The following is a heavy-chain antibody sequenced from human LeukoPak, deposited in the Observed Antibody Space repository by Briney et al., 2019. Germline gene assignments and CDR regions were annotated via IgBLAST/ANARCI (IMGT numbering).Heavy chain of an antibody. V-gene: IGHV3-30-3*01. CDR1: GLSLSSYA. J-gene: IGHJ4*02. CDR2: VSFDGRNK. Sequence: GRSLRLSCEASGLSLSSYAFHWVRQAPGKGLEWVSFVSFDGRNKNYADSVRGRFTISRDNSKNTLYLQMNSVTYEDTAVYFCVRIVGHTTTDFWGQGTIVTVSS. CDR3: VRIVGHTTTDF. D-gene: IGHD1-26*01.